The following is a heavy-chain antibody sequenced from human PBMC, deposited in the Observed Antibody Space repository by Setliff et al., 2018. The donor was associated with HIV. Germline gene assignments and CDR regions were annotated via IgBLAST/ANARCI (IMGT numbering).Heavy chain of an antibody. V-gene: IGHV1-69*05. D-gene: IGHD1-26*01. CDR3: ARAIVGLGYNFFSVDV. J-gene: IGHJ6*04. CDR1: GGTFSSYA. Sequence: SVKVSCKASGGTFSSYAISWVRQAPGQGLEWMGRIIPIFGTANYAQKFQGRVTITTDESTSTAYMELSSLRSEDTAVYYCARAIVGLGYNFFSVDVWGRGTTFTVS. CDR2: IIPIFGTA.